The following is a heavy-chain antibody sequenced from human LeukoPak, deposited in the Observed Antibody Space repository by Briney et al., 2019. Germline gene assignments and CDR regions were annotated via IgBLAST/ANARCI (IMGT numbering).Heavy chain of an antibody. Sequence: SETLSLTCTVSGGSTCSSTYCWGWIRQPPGKGLEWIGSIYYSGSTYYNPSLKSRVTISVDTSKNQFSLKLSSETAADTAVYYCARHEVGPPYRNSWYFDYWGQGTLVTVSS. J-gene: IGHJ4*02. V-gene: IGHV4-39*01. CDR2: IYYSGST. CDR3: ARHEVGPPYRNSWYFDY. CDR1: GGSTCSSTYC. D-gene: IGHD6-13*01.